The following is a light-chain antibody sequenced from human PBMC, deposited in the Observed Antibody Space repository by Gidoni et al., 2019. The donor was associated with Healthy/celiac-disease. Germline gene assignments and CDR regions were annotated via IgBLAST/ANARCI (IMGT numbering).Light chain of an antibody. CDR3: QQSYSTVYT. V-gene: IGKV1-39*01. J-gene: IGKJ2*01. CDR2: AAS. CDR1: QSISSY. Sequence: DIHMTQSPSSLSASVGDRVTITCRASQSISSYLNWYQQKPGKAPKLLIYAASSLQSGVPSRFRGSGSGTEFTLTISSLQPEDFATYYCQQSYSTVYTFGQGTKLEIK.